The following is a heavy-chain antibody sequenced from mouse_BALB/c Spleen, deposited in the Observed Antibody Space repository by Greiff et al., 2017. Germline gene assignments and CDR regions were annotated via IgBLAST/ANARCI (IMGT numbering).Heavy chain of an antibody. Sequence: QVQLQQSGAELARPGASVKLSCKASGYTFTDYYINWVKQRTGQGLEWIGEIYPGSGNTYYNEKFKGKATLTADKSSSTAYMQLSSLTSDDSAVYFCAREPYSWFAYWGQGTLVTVSA. J-gene: IGHJ3*01. V-gene: IGHV1-76*01. D-gene: IGHD2-10*01. CDR2: IYPGSGNT. CDR1: GYTFTDYY. CDR3: AREPYSWFAY.